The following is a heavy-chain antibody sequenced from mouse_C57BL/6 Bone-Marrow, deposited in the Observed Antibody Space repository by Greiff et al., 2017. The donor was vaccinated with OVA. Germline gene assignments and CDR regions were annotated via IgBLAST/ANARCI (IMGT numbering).Heavy chain of an antibody. V-gene: IGHV1-63*01. CDR2: IYPGGGYT. Sequence: QVQLQQSGAELVRPGTSVKMSCKASGYTFTNYWIGWAKQRPGHGLEWIGDIYPGGGYTNYNEKFKGKATMTADKSSSTAYLQLSSLNSEDSAIYYCAWWLRGGAWFAYWGQGTLVTVSA. D-gene: IGHD2-2*01. CDR1: GYTFTNYW. CDR3: AWWLRGGAWFAY. J-gene: IGHJ3*01.